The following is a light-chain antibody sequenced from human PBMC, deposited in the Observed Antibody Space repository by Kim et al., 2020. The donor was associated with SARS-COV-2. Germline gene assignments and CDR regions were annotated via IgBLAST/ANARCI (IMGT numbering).Light chain of an antibody. V-gene: IGLV1-44*01. CDR3: AAWDDSLSGYV. Sequence: QSVLTQPPSASGTPGQSVTISCSGSSSNIGRNTVNWYQQLPGTAPKLLIYNNNQRSSGVPDRFSDSKSGTSASLAISGLQSDDEADYYCAAWDDSLSGYVFGTGTKVTVL. CDR1: SSNIGRNT. J-gene: IGLJ1*01. CDR2: NNN.